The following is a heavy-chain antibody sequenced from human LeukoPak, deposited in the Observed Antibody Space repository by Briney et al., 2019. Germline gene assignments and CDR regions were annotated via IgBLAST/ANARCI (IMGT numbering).Heavy chain of an antibody. CDR1: GFTFSSFA. CDR3: ARDDRGIAAAGFFDY. CDR2: ISYDGSNK. V-gene: IGHV3-30*04. D-gene: IGHD6-13*01. J-gene: IGHJ4*02. Sequence: GGSLRLSCAASGFTFSSFAMHWVRQAPGKGLEWVAVISYDGSNKYYADSVKGRFTISRDNSKDTLYLQMNSLTAEDTAVYYCARDDRGIAAAGFFDYWGQGTLVTVSS.